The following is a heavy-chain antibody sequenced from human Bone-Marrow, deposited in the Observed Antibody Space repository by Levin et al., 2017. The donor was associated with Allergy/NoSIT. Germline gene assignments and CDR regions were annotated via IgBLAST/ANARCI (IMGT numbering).Heavy chain of an antibody. V-gene: IGHV3-74*01. CDR2: INGDGSAT. CDR1: GFSFSPYW. J-gene: IGHJ1*01. CDR3: VTCLVEHH. D-gene: IGHD1/OR15-1a*01. Sequence: GGSLRLSCVASGFSFSPYWMHWVRQAPGKGLVWVSHINGDGSATSYADSVKGRFTISRDNAKNTLYLQRDSLRAEDTAVYYCVTCLVEHHWRQGALVTVSS.